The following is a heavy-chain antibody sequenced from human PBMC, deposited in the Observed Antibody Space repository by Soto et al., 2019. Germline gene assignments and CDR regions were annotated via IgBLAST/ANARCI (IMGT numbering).Heavy chain of an antibody. CDR2: INPSGGST. V-gene: IGHV1-46*01. CDR1: GYTFTSYY. D-gene: IGHD3-3*01. J-gene: IGHJ6*02. CDR3: ASEAKIYDLWSGYSHYYGMDV. Sequence: QVQLVQSGAEVKKPGASVKVSCKASGYTFTSYYMHWVRQAPGQGLEWMGIINPSGGSTSYAQKFQGRVTMTRDTSTSTVYMELSSLRSEDTAVYYCASEAKIYDLWSGYSHYYGMDVWGQGTTVTVSS.